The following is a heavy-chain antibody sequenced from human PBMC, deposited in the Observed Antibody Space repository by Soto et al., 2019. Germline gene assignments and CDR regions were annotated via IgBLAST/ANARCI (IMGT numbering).Heavy chain of an antibody. Sequence: GGSLRLSCAASEFTFSSYAMSWVRQAPGKGLEWVAVISASGPSRDYGDSVKGRFTISGDNSKNTVYLQMNSLRAEDTAVYYCARDRGYDAHDYYYNAMDVWGQGTMVTVSS. CDR2: ISASGPSR. J-gene: IGHJ6*02. CDR3: ARDRGYDAHDYYYNAMDV. D-gene: IGHD2-15*01. V-gene: IGHV3-23*01. CDR1: EFTFSSYA.